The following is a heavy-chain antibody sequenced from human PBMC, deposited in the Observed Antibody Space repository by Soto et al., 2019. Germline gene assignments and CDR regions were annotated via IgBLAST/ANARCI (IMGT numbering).Heavy chain of an antibody. Sequence: QVHLVQSGAEVKKPGSSVEVSCMAPGGTFRNHAINCVRQAPGQGLEWMGRIIPIFSTTNYAQKFQGRVTMTADESTITAYLELSSLKQDDTAVYYCAREVAADGTFREDVFDIWGQGTLVTVSS. CDR1: GGTFRNHA. CDR3: AREVAADGTFREDVFDI. CDR2: IIPIFSTT. J-gene: IGHJ3*02. V-gene: IGHV1-69*12. D-gene: IGHD6-13*01.